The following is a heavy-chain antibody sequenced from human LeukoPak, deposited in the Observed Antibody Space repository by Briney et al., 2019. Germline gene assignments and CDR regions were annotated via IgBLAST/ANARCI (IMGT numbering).Heavy chain of an antibody. CDR3: ARVATLTNVREYYFDY. D-gene: IGHD3-10*01. J-gene: IGHJ4*02. V-gene: IGHV3-72*01. Sequence: GGSLRLSCAASGFTFSDHYMDWVRQAPGKGLEWVGRTRNKANSYTTEYAASVKGRFTISRDDSKNSLYLQMNSLKTEDTAVYYCARVATLTNVREYYFDYWGQGTLVTVSS. CDR2: TRNKANSYTT. CDR1: GFTFSDHY.